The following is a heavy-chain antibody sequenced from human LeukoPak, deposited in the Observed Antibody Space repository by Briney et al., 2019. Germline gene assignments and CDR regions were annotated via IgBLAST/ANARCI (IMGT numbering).Heavy chain of an antibody. CDR1: GYTFTRYD. CDR3: ARGIGGSMVRGA. J-gene: IGHJ4*02. Sequence: ASVKVSCKASGYTFTRYDINWVRQATGHGREWMGWMNPNSGNTGYAQKCQGRVTMTRNTSITTAYMELSSLRSEDTAVHYCARGIGGSMVRGAWGQGTLVTVSS. D-gene: IGHD3-10*01. CDR2: MNPNSGNT. V-gene: IGHV1-8*01.